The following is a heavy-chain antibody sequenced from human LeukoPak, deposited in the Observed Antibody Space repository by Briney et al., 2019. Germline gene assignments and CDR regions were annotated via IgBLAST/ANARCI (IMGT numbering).Heavy chain of an antibody. Sequence: SETLSLTCTVSGGSISSSSYYWGWIRQPPGKGLEWIGSIYYSGSTYYNPSLKSRVTISVDTSKNQFSLKLSSVTAADTAVYYCARRQMDRGFDYWGQGTLVTVPS. CDR3: ARRQMDRGFDY. J-gene: IGHJ4*02. V-gene: IGHV4-39*01. CDR2: IYYSGST. CDR1: GGSISSSSYY. D-gene: IGHD2-8*01.